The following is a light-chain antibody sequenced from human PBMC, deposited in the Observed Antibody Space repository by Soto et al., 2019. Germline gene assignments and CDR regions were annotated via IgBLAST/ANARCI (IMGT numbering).Light chain of an antibody. Sequence: DVVMTQSPLSLPVTLGQPASISCRSSQSLVYSDGNTYLYWFLQKPGQPPQLLIYAASNRFSGVPDRFSGSGSGTEFTLKISRVEAEDVGVYYCMQSIELPRTFGQGTKVDI. CDR1: QSLVYSDGNTY. J-gene: IGKJ1*01. CDR2: AAS. V-gene: IGKV2D-29*01. CDR3: MQSIELPRT.